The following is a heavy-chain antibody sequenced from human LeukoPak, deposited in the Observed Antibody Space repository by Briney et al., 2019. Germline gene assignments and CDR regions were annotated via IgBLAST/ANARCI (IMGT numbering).Heavy chain of an antibody. D-gene: IGHD5-12*01. CDR1: GGSFSGDF. Sequence: SETLSLTCAVYGGSFSGDFWSWIRQSPGKGLEWIGEINHGGSTTYNPSLQSRVTISVDTSKNQFSLKLSSVTAADTAVYYCARGYSGYDLFYYYYMDVWGKGTTVTISS. V-gene: IGHV4-34*01. J-gene: IGHJ6*03. CDR3: ARGYSGYDLFYYYYMDV. CDR2: INHGGST.